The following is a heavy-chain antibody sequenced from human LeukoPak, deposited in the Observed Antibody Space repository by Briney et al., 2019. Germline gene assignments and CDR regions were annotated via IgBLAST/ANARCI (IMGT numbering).Heavy chain of an antibody. CDR1: GGSISSSSYY. V-gene: IGHV4-39*01. D-gene: IGHD6-19*01. Sequence: SETLSLTCTVSGGSISSSSYYWGWIRQPPGKGLVWVGSIYYSGSTYYNPSLKSRVTISVDTSKDQFSLNLSSVTAADTAVYYCARHGLAVAGTRGYYFDYWGQGTLVTVSS. CDR2: IYYSGST. CDR3: ARHGLAVAGTRGYYFDY. J-gene: IGHJ4*02.